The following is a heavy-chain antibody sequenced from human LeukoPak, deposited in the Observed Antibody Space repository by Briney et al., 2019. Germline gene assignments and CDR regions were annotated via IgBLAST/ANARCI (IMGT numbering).Heavy chain of an antibody. Sequence: GGSLRLSCAASGFTVSSNYMSWVRQVPGKGLEWVSVIYSSGNTYYADSVKGRFTISRDNSKNTLYLQMNSLRAEDTAVYYCASGARRTSCLDYWGQGTRVTVSS. V-gene: IGHV3-53*01. D-gene: IGHD2-2*01. CDR1: GFTVSSNY. CDR2: IYSSGNT. J-gene: IGHJ4*02. CDR3: ASGARRTSCLDY.